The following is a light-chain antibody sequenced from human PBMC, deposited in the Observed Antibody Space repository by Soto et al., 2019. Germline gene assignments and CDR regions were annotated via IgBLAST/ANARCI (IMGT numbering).Light chain of an antibody. V-gene: IGKV4-1*01. J-gene: IGKJ4*01. CDR2: WAS. Sequence: DIVMTQSPDSLAVSLGERATINCKSSQSVLYSSNNKNYLAWYQQKPEQPPKLLIYWASTRESGVPDRFSGSGSGTDFTLTISSLQAEDVAVYYCQQYYSTPPLTFGGGTKVEIK. CDR1: QSVLYSSNNKNY. CDR3: QQYYSTPPLT.